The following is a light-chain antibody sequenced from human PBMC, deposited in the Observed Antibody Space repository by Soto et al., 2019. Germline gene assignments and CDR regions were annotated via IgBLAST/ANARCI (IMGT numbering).Light chain of an antibody. V-gene: IGLV2-23*01. CDR1: SSNVESYNL. J-gene: IGLJ2*01. Sequence: QSALTQPASVSGSPGQWITISCTRTSSNVESYNLVSWYQHPPGKAPKLIIYEGSERPSGVSNRFSGAQSGHSASLTISGLQAEDEADYYCSSYAGAVVFGGGTKLTVL. CDR3: SSYAGAVV. CDR2: EGS.